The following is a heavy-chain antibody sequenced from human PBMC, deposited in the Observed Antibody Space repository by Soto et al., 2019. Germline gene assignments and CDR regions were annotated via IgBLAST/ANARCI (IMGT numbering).Heavy chain of an antibody. CDR1: GYTFSAYY. CDR3: AREGGSIGGWFGRKFDS. CDR2: TNPSNEIT. Sequence: GXSGNVWFKTSGYTFSAYYVHWARRAPVRGFQWLGWTNPSNEITTFSEFFQGRITISRDKSKNTLYLQMNSLRADDTAVYYCAREGGSIGGWFGRKFDSWGQGTQVTVYS. V-gene: IGHV1-2*02. D-gene: IGHD6-19*01. J-gene: IGHJ4*02.